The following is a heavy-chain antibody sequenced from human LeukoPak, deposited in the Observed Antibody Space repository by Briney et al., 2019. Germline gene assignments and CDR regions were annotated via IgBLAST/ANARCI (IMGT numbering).Heavy chain of an antibody. Sequence: PSETLSLTCTVSGGSISSYYWSWIRQPPGKGLEWIGYIYYSGSTNYNPSLKSRVTISVDTSKNQFSLKLSSVTAADTAVYYCARVGRKYDAFDIWGQGTMVTVSS. CDR3: ARVGRKYDAFDI. CDR1: GGSISSYY. V-gene: IGHV4-59*01. CDR2: IYYSGST. J-gene: IGHJ3*02.